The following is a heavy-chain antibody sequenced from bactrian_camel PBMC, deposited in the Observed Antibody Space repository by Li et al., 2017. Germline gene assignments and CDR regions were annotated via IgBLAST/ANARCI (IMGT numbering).Heavy chain of an antibody. D-gene: IGHD5*01. CDR1: GYVFSEYC. J-gene: IGHJ6*01. V-gene: IGHV3S53*01. CDR3: AAGRRVGYMSCSWSDFRY. CDR2: IGGDGST. Sequence: HVQLVESGGGSAQAGGSLRLSCAASGYVFSEYCMGWFRQVQGKEREGIAAIGGDGSTRYEDSVKGRLTISHDNAKNTLYLQMNSLKPEDTAMYYCAAGRRVGYMSCSWSDFRYWGQGTQVTVS.